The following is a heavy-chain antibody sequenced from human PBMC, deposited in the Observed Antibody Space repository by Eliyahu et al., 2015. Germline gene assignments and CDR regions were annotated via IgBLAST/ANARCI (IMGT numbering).Heavy chain of an antibody. Sequence: EVQLVQSGAEVKKPGESLRISCKGSGYSFTXYXXSWVRQMPGKGREWMGRIDPSDSYTNYSPSFQGHVTISADKSISTAYLQWSSLKASDTAMYYCATSIRPVGGLYYYYGMDVWGQGTTVTVSS. D-gene: IGHD3-10*01. V-gene: IGHV5-10-1*03. CDR3: ATSIRPVGGLYYYYGMDV. J-gene: IGHJ6*02. CDR2: IDPSDSYT. CDR1: GYSFTXYX.